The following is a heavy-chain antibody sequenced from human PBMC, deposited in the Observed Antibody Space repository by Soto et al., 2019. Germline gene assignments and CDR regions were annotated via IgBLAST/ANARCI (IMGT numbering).Heavy chain of an antibody. V-gene: IGHV4-4*07. J-gene: IGHJ1*01. CDR2: IYISGST. Sequence: SENLSLTCTVSGDSLDSFYLSWIREPAGKGLEWIGRIYISGSTTYNPSLKSRVSMSVDPSKNQFSLRLTSVTAADTAMYYCARDSGYYSRRQRYVRWG. D-gene: IGHD3-22*01. CDR1: GDSLDSFY. CDR3: ARDSGYYSRRQRYVR.